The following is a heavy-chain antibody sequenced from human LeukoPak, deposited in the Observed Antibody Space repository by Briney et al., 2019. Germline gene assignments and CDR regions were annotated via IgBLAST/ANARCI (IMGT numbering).Heavy chain of an antibody. CDR2: ISTTGSST. D-gene: IGHD1-1*01. J-gene: IGHJ4*02. CDR3: AIDVNWDY. CDR1: GFTFSSYE. V-gene: IGHV3-48*03. Sequence: GGSLRLSCAASGFTFSSYEMNWVRQAPGKGLEWVSYISTTGSSTYYADSVKGRFTISRDNSMDTLYLQMNTLRAEDTAMYYCAIDVNWDYWGQGTLVTVSS.